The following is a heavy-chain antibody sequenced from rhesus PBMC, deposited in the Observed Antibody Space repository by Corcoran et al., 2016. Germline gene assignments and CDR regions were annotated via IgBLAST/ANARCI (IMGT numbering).Heavy chain of an antibody. CDR2: IYPGDSET. J-gene: IGHJ4*01. V-gene: IGHV5-2*01. Sequence: EVQLVQSGAEVKRPGESLRISCKTSGYSFTSYWISWVRQMPGKGLEWRGLIYPGDSETRYSPSYQGPVPISADKSISTAYLQWSSLKASDTATYYCAKGGGIYNTDYFDYWGQGVLVAVSS. CDR3: AKGGGIYNTDYFDY. D-gene: IGHD1-44*01. CDR1: GYSFTSYW.